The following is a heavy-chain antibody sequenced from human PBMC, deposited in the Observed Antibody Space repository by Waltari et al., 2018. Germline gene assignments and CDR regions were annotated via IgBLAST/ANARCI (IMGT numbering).Heavy chain of an antibody. Sequence: QVQLVESGGGVVQPGRSLRLSCAASGFTFSSYGMHWVRQAPGKGLEWVAVISYDGSNKYYADSVKGRFTISRDNSKNPLYLQMNSLRAEDTAVYYCAKGDYGDYQQPVIYYYYMDVWGKGTTVTISS. CDR3: AKGDYGDYQQPVIYYYYMDV. D-gene: IGHD4-17*01. CDR1: GFTFSSYG. J-gene: IGHJ6*03. V-gene: IGHV3-30*18. CDR2: ISYDGSNK.